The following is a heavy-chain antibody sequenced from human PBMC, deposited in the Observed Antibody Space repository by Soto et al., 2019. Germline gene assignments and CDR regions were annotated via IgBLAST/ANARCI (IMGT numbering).Heavy chain of an antibody. Sequence: GGSLRLSCAASGFTFSSYSMHWVRQAPGKGLEWVAVISYDGSNKFYADSVKGRFTISRDNSKNTLYLQMNSLRAEDTAVYYCARDGDTAMAYYYYGMDVWGQGTTVTVSS. J-gene: IGHJ6*02. CDR1: GFTFSSYS. V-gene: IGHV3-30-3*01. D-gene: IGHD5-18*01. CDR2: ISYDGSNK. CDR3: ARDGDTAMAYYYYGMDV.